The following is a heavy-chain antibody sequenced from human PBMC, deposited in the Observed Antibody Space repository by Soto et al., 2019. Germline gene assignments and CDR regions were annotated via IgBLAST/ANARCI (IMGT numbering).Heavy chain of an antibody. Sequence: EVQLVESGGGLVQPGGSLRLTCVASGFPFSIYSMNWVRQAPGKGLEWSSYITSDTNTIKYADSVKGRFTISRDNAKNLVYLQMNSLRDEDTAVYFCARSVEGPFDYWGQGTLVTVSS. CDR3: ARSVEGPFDY. D-gene: IGHD6-19*01. CDR1: GFPFSIYS. V-gene: IGHV3-48*02. J-gene: IGHJ4*02. CDR2: ITSDTNTI.